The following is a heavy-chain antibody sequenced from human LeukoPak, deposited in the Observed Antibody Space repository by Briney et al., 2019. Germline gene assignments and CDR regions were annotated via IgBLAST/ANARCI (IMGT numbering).Heavy chain of an antibody. J-gene: IGHJ4*02. Sequence: SETLSLTCTVSGGSIRGYFWSWIRQPPGKGLEWIGHIYSSGSTTYTPSLKSRVTISVDTSKNQFSLKLSSVTAADTAVYYCARDGGAARPPYYFDYWGQGTLVTVSS. CDR2: IYSSGST. V-gene: IGHV4-59*01. D-gene: IGHD6-6*01. CDR1: GGSIRGYF. CDR3: ARDGGAARPPYYFDY.